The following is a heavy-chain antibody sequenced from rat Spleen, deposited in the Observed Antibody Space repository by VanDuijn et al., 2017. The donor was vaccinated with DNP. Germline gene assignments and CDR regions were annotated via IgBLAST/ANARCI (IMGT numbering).Heavy chain of an antibody. D-gene: IGHD1-6*01. CDR2: ISYDGGNT. V-gene: IGHV5-29*01. CDR3: VRLGILRTYFDY. CDR1: GFTFSSFA. Sequence: EVQLVESGGGLVQPGRSLKLSCAASGFTFSSFAMAWVRQAPTKGLEWVASISYDGGNTYYRDSVKGRFTVSRDNVKSSLYLQMDSLRSEDTSTDYCVRLGILRTYFDYWGQGVMVTVSS. J-gene: IGHJ2*01.